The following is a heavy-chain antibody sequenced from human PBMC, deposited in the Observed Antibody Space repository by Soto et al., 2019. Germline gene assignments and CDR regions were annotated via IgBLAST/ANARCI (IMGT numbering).Heavy chain of an antibody. Sequence: SEPLSLTRTVSGGCISSGDYSWSWVRQSPGKGLEWIGHIYNSGITYYNPSLKSRVVISIDTSRNQFSLRLNSLTAADRAVYFCARGVTVFGLVSRFWFDPWGQGTVVTVSS. CDR2: IYNSGIT. CDR1: GGCISSGDYS. J-gene: IGHJ5*02. V-gene: IGHV4-30-4*01. CDR3: ARGVTVFGLVSRFWFDP. D-gene: IGHD3-3*01.